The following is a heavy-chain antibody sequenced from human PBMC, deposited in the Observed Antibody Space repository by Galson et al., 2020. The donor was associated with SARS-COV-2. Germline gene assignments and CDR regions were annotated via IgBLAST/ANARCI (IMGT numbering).Heavy chain of an antibody. D-gene: IGHD1-1*01. Sequence: GESLKISCAASGFTFSSYAMNWVRQAPGKGLEWVAVISYDGSNKYYADSVKGRFTITRDKSKNTLYLQMNSRRAEDTAVYYCARERLPYNWNGDAFDIWGQGTMVAVSS. V-gene: IGHV3-30*01. CDR2: ISYDGSNK. CDR1: GFTFSSYA. J-gene: IGHJ3*02. CDR3: ARERLPYNWNGDAFDI.